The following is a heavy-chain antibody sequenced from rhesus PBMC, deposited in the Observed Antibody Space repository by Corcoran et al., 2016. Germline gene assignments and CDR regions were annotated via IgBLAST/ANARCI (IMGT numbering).Heavy chain of an antibody. J-gene: IGHJ4*01. V-gene: IGHV4-169*01. D-gene: IGHD2-21*01. CDR2: IYGSGRST. Sequence: QLQLQESGPGLVKPSETLSVTCAVSGGSISSSYWSWIRQAPGKGLEWIGYIYGSGRSTTYTPSLKSRVTLSVDTSKNQLSLKLSSVTAADTAVYYWARSAVLVVVATGFFDYWGQGVLVTVSS. CDR3: ARSAVLVVVATGFFDY. CDR1: GGSISSSY.